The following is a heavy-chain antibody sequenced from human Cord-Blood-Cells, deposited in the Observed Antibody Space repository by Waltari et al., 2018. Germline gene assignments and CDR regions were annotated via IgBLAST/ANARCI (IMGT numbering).Heavy chain of an antibody. CDR3: ARDSTSGGDY. D-gene: IGHD2-2*01. CDR1: GFTFSSHA. V-gene: IGHV3-30-3*01. Sequence: QVQLVESGGGVVQPGRSLRLSCAASGFTFSSHAMHWVRQAPGKGLEWVAVISYDGSNKYYADSVKGRFTISRDNSKNTLYLQMNSLRAEDTAVYYCARDSTSGGDYWGQGTLVTVSS. CDR2: ISYDGSNK. J-gene: IGHJ4*02.